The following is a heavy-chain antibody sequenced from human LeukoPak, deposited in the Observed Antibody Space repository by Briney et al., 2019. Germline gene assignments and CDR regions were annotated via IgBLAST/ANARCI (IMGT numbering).Heavy chain of an antibody. D-gene: IGHD5-18*01. CDR1: GLTFSDFW. CDR2: VKGDGRAT. J-gene: IGHJ4*02. CDR3: ATGHSYGYDY. Sequence: GGSLRLSCAASGLTFSDFWMHWVRQPPGKGLVWVALVKGDGRATIYADSVKGRFTISRDNAKNTLYLQMNSLRADDSGVYYCATGHSYGYDYWGQGVLVTVSS. V-gene: IGHV3-74*01.